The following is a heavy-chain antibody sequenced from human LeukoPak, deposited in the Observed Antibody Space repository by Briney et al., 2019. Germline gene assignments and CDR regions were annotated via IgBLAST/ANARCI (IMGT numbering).Heavy chain of an antibody. Sequence: GGSLRLSCAASGFTFSRYEMNWVRQAPGKGLEWVSYISSSSSTIYYVDSVKGRFTISRDNAKNSLYLQMNSLRAEDTAVYYCARGKSPIDYWGQGTLVTVSS. V-gene: IGHV3-48*03. CDR2: ISSSSSTI. CDR3: ARGKSPIDY. J-gene: IGHJ4*02. CDR1: GFTFSRYE.